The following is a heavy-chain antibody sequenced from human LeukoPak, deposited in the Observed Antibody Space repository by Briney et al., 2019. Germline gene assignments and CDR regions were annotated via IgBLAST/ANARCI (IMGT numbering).Heavy chain of an antibody. J-gene: IGHJ3*02. V-gene: IGHV3-30*02. Sequence: GGSLKLSCAASGFNIEGHNMHWVRQAPGKGLERVSFIQHDGGRKWYVDSVKGRFTISRDNSKNTLSLQMNDLRLKDTAVYYCAKDFGSGRYAFDTWGQGTIVTVSS. CDR1: GFNIEGHN. CDR2: IQHDGGRK. CDR3: AKDFGSGRYAFDT. D-gene: IGHD3-10*01.